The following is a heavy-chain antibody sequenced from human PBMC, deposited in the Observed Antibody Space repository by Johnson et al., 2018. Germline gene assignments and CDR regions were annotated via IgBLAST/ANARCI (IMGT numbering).Heavy chain of an antibody. Sequence: QVQLQESGPRLVKPSETLSLTCSVSGGSISNYYWSWIRQPPGKGLEWIGYIYHTGSSNYNPSLKSRVTISVDTSKRQFSLKLSPVTAADTAVYYCARESRYTYGDSYYYGMDVWGQGTTVTVSS. CDR2: IYHTGSS. CDR3: ARESRYTYGDSYYYGMDV. D-gene: IGHD5-18*01. CDR1: GGSISNYY. J-gene: IGHJ6*02. V-gene: IGHV4-59*01.